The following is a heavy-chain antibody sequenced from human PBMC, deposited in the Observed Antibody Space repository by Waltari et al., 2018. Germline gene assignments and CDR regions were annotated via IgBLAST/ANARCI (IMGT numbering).Heavy chain of an antibody. J-gene: IGHJ5*02. CDR2: INHSGST. V-gene: IGHV4-34*01. CDR3: ARDGGEYSYAVGGWFDP. D-gene: IGHD5-18*01. Sequence: QPPGKGLEWIGEINHSGSTNYNPSLKSRVTISVDTSKNQFSLKLSSVTAADTAVYYCARDGGEYSYAVGGWFDPWGQGTLVTVSS.